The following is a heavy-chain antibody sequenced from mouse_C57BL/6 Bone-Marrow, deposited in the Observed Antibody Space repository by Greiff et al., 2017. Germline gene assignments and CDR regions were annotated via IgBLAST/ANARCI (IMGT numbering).Heavy chain of an antibody. D-gene: IGHD4-1*01. Sequence: QVQLQQPGAELVMPGASVKLSCKASGYTFTSYWMHWVKQRPGQGLEWIGEIDPSDSYTNYNQKFKGKSTLTVDKSSSTAYMQLSSLTSEDSAVYYCARWDWDYFDYWDQGTTLTVSS. CDR1: GYTFTSYW. CDR3: ARWDWDYFDY. V-gene: IGHV1-69*01. CDR2: IDPSDSYT. J-gene: IGHJ2*01.